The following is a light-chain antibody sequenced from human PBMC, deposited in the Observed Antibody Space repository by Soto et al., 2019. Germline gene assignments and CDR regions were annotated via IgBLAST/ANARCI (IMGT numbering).Light chain of an antibody. V-gene: IGKV2-28*01. CDR1: QSLVHSNGKIF. J-gene: IGKJ3*01. CDR2: LGS. Sequence: DIVMTQFPLSLPVTPGEPASISCRSSQSLVHSNGKIFFAWYLQKPGQSPQSLIYLGSNRASGVPDRISDSVSGTDFTLKISYLQAEDVAVYYFQQYYSVPFTFGPGTKVHIK. CDR3: QQYYSVPFT.